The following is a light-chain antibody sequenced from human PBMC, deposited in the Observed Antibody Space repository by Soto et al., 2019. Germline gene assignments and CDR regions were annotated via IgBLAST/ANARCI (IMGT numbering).Light chain of an antibody. Sequence: QPALTQPSSVSGSPGQSITLSCTGRSSDVGGYNYVSWYQQHPGKAPKLLIYEVSRRPSGVSNRFSGSKSGNTASLTISGLQAEDEADYYCSSYTSSRTDVFGTGTKVTVL. CDR2: EVS. CDR1: SSDVGGYNY. J-gene: IGLJ1*01. V-gene: IGLV2-14*01. CDR3: SSYTSSRTDV.